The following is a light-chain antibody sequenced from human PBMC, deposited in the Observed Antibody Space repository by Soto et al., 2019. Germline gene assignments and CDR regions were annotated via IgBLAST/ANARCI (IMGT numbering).Light chain of an antibody. CDR2: AAS. CDR3: QQSYSTLLLT. J-gene: IGKJ4*01. CDR1: QSISSY. Sequence: DIQMTQSPSSLSASVGDRVTITCRARQSISSYLNWYQQKPGKAPKLLIYAASSLQSGVPSRFSGSGSGTDFTLTISSLQPEDFATYYCQQSYSTLLLTFGGGTKVEIK. V-gene: IGKV1-39*01.